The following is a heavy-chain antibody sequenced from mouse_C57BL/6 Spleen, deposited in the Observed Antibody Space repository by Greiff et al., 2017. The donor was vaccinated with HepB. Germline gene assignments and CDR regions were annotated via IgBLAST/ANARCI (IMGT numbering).Heavy chain of an antibody. CDR2: ISDGGSYT. CDR1: GFTFSSYA. V-gene: IGHV5-4*01. Sequence: EVKLMESGGGLVKPGGSLKLSCAASGFTFSSYAMSWVRQTPEKRLEWVATISDGGSYTYYPDNVKGRFTISRDNAKNNLYLQMSHLKSEDTAMYYCARDIGAWFAYWGQGTLVTVSA. D-gene: IGHD1-1*02. J-gene: IGHJ3*01. CDR3: ARDIGAWFAY.